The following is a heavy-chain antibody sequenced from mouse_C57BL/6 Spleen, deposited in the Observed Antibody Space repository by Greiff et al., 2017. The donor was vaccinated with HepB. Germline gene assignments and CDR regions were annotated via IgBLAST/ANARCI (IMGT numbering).Heavy chain of an antibody. CDR3: AREGITTVVAGDYAMDY. Sequence: VQLQQSGAELVRPGASVKLSCKASGYTFTDYYINWVKQRPGQGLEWIARIYPGSGNTYYNEKFKGKATLTAEKSSSTAYMQLSSLTSEDTAVYFCAREGITTVVAGDYAMDYWGQGTSVTVSS. D-gene: IGHD1-1*01. CDR2: IYPGSGNT. V-gene: IGHV1-76*01. J-gene: IGHJ4*01. CDR1: GYTFTDYY.